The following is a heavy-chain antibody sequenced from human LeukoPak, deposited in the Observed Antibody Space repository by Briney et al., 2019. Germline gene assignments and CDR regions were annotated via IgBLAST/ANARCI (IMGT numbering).Heavy chain of an antibody. Sequence: EASVKVSCKVSGYTLIELSMHWVRQAPGKGLERMGGFDPEDGETIYAQKFQGRVTMTEDTSTDTAYMELSSLRSEDTAVYYCATAGDYSSSSQDYYYYYMDVWGKGTTVTISS. CDR3: ATAGDYSSSSQDYYYYYMDV. J-gene: IGHJ6*03. V-gene: IGHV1-24*01. CDR2: FDPEDGET. D-gene: IGHD6-6*01. CDR1: GYTLIELS.